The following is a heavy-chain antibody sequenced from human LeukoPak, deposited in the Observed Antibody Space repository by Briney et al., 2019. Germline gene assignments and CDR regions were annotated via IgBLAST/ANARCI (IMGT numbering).Heavy chain of an antibody. CDR3: AREAGLGAFDI. V-gene: IGHV4-59*01. J-gene: IGHJ3*02. Sequence: KPSETLSLTCTVSGGSISSYYWSWIRQPPGKGLEWIGYIYYSGSTNYIPSLKSRVTISVDTSKNQFSLKLSSVTAADTAVYYCAREAGLGAFDIWGQGTMVTVSS. CDR2: IYYSGST. CDR1: GGSISSYY. D-gene: IGHD6-19*01.